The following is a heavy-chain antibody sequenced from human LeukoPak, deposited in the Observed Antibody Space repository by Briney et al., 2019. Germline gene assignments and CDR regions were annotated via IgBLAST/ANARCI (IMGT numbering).Heavy chain of an antibody. CDR2: VNNDGSST. Sequence: GGSLRLSCAASGFSFNSYWMHWVRQAPGKGLVWVSRVNNDGSSTTYADSVKGRLTMSRDNARNTLYLQMNSLRAEDTAVYYCARSSYPYYFDYWGQGTLVTVSS. CDR3: ARSSYPYYFDY. D-gene: IGHD6-13*01. V-gene: IGHV3-74*01. J-gene: IGHJ4*02. CDR1: GFSFNSYW.